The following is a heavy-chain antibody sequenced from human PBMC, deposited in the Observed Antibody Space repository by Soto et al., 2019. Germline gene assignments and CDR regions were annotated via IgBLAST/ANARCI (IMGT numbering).Heavy chain of an antibody. D-gene: IGHD6-13*01. J-gene: IGHJ4*02. V-gene: IGHV3-9*01. Sequence: EVQLVESGGGLVQPGRSLRLSCAASGFTFDDYAMHWVQQAPGKGLEWVSGISWNSGSIGYADSVKGRFTISRDNAKNSLYLQMNSLRAEDTALYYCAKLAAAGNFDYWGQGTLVTVSS. CDR3: AKLAAAGNFDY. CDR2: ISWNSGSI. CDR1: GFTFDDYA.